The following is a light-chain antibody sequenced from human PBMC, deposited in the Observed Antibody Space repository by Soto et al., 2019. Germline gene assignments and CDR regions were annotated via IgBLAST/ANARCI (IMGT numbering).Light chain of an antibody. V-gene: IGLV2-14*01. Sequence: QSVLTQPASGSGSPGQSITISCTGTSSDVGGYNYVSWYQQHPGKAPKLMIYEVSNRPSGVSNRFSGSKSGNTASLAISGLQAEDEADYYCSSYTSSSTHYVFGTGTKVTVL. CDR1: SSDVGGYNY. J-gene: IGLJ1*01. CDR3: SSYTSSSTHYV. CDR2: EVS.